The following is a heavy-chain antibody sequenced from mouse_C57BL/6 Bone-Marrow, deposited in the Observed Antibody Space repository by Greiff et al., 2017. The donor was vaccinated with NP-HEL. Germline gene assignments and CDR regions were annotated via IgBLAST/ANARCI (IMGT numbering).Heavy chain of an antibody. J-gene: IGHJ2*01. D-gene: IGHD1-1*01. V-gene: IGHV1-62-2*01. CDR1: GYTFTEYT. CDR2: FYPGSGSI. CDR3: ARHEDDYGSRRDYFDY. Sequence: QVQLQQSGAELVKPGASVKLSCKASGYTFTEYTIHWVKQRSGQGLEWIGWFYPGSGSIKYNEKFKDKATLTADKSSSTVYMEPSRLTSEDSAVYFCARHEDDYGSRRDYFDYWGQGTTLTVSS.